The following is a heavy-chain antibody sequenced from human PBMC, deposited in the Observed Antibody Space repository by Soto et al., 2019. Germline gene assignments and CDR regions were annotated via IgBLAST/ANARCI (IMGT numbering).Heavy chain of an antibody. Sequence: QVQLVQSGAEVKKPGASVKVSCKASGYTFTSYAMHWVRQAPRQRLEWMGWINAGNGNTKYSQKFQGRVTIIRDTSASTAYMELSSLRSEDTAVYYCARGASPLIDYWGQGTLVTVSS. V-gene: IGHV1-3*01. CDR1: GYTFTSYA. D-gene: IGHD1-26*01. J-gene: IGHJ4*02. CDR3: ARGASPLIDY. CDR2: INAGNGNT.